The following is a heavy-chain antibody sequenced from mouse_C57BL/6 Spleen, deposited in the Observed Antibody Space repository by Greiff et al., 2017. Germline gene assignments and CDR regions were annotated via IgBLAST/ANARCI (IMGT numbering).Heavy chain of an antibody. CDR2: IHPNSGST. J-gene: IGHJ3*01. V-gene: IGHV1-64*01. CDR3: ARSDGYSSWFAY. D-gene: IGHD2-3*01. CDR1: GYTFTSYW. Sequence: QVQLQQPGAELVKPGASVKLSCEASGYTFTSYWMHWVKQRPGQGLEWIGMIHPNSGSTNYNEKFKSKATLTVDKSSSTAYMQLSSLTSEDSAVYYCARSDGYSSWFAYWGQGTLVTVSA.